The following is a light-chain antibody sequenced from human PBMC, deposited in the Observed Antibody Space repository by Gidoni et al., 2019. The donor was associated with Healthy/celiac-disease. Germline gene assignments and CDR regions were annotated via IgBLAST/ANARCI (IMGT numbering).Light chain of an antibody. J-gene: IGKJ3*01. CDR3: QQSYNTPLFT. V-gene: IGKV1-39*01. CDR2: AAS. CDR1: QSISSY. Sequence: DIQMTQSPSSLSASVGDRVTITCRASQSISSYLNWYQQKPGKAPKLLIYAASSLQSGVPSRFSSSGSGTDFTLTISSLQPEDFATYYCQQSYNTPLFTFGPGTKVDIK.